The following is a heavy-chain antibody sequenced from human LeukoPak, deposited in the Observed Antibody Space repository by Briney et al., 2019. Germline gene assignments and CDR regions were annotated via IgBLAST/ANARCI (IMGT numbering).Heavy chain of an antibody. CDR2: ISSSSSTI. J-gene: IGHJ6*02. D-gene: IGHD2-15*01. Sequence: GGSLRLSCAASGFSFSTYSMIWVRQAPGKGLEWVSYISSSSSTIYYADSVKGRFTISRDNAKNSLYLQMNSLRDEDTAVYYCARARTNLIDCSGGSCYLHYYGMDVWGQGTTVTVSS. CDR1: GFSFSTYS. V-gene: IGHV3-48*02. CDR3: ARARTNLIDCSGGSCYLHYYGMDV.